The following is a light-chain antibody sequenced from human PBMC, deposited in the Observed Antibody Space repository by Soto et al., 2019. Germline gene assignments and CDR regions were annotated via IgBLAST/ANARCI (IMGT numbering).Light chain of an antibody. V-gene: IGKV3-20*01. Sequence: EIVLTQSPGTVSLSPGERATLSCRASQSVSSRNLAWYRQKPGQAPSLLIFGASNRATGIPDRFSGSGSGTDFTLTISRLETEDCAVYYRLRYGDPPPAYTFGQGTKQEIK. J-gene: IGKJ2*01. CDR1: QSVSSRN. CDR2: GAS. CDR3: LRYGDPPPAYT.